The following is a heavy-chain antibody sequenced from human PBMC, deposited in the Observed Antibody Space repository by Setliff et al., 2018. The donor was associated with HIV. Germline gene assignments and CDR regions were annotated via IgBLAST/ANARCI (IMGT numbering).Heavy chain of an antibody. J-gene: IGHJ6*03. CDR2: INHSGNT. D-gene: IGHD4-17*01. CDR1: GGSFMGYY. V-gene: IGHV4-34*01. Sequence: SETLSLTCAVYGGSFMGYYWNWIRQPPGKGLEWIGEINHSGNTNSNPSLKSRLTISIDTSKNQFSLKLSSVTAADTAVYYCATPVTSRGYYYMDVWGKGTTVTVSS. CDR3: ATPVTSRGYYYMDV.